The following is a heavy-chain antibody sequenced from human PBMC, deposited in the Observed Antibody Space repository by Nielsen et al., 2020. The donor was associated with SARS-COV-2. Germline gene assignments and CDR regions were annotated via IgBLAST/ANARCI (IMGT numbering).Heavy chain of an antibody. CDR1: GYTFTSYD. CDR3: AMSGYSSYLPFDY. CDR2: INPSGGST. V-gene: IGHV1-46*01. J-gene: IGHJ4*02. D-gene: IGHD5-18*01. Sequence: ASVKVSCKASGYTFTSYDINWVRQAPGQGLEWMGIINPSGGSTSYAQKFQGRVTMTRDTSTSTVYMELSSLRSEDTAVYHCAMSGYSSYLPFDYWGQGTLVTVSS.